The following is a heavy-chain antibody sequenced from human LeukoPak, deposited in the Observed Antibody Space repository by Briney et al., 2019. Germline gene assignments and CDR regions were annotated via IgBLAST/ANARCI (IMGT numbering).Heavy chain of an antibody. V-gene: IGHV4-39*01. CDR2: IYYSGNS. CDR3: ARLGGSCTNGVCYYYYYYGMDV. D-gene: IGHD2-8*01. CDR1: GGSISSSSYY. Sequence: PSETLSLTCTVSGGSISSSSYYWGWIRQPPGKGPEWIGSIYYSGNSYYNPSLKSRVTISVDTSKNQFSLKLSSVTAADTAVYYCARLGGSCTNGVCYYYYYYGMDVWGQGTTVTVSS. J-gene: IGHJ6*02.